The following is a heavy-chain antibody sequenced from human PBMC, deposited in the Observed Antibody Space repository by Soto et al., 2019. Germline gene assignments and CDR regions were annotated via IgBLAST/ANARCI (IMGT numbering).Heavy chain of an antibody. V-gene: IGHV3-23*01. Sequence: GGSLRLSCAASGFTFSTYAMNWVRQPPGKGLEWVSSISGSGAYTYYADSVQGRFTISRDNSKNTLNLQMNSLRAEDKAVYYCARDRHPYSTKYYFDYWGQGTLVTVSS. CDR1: GFTFSTYA. CDR3: ARDRHPYSTKYYFDY. J-gene: IGHJ4*02. CDR2: ISGSGAYT. D-gene: IGHD2-2*01.